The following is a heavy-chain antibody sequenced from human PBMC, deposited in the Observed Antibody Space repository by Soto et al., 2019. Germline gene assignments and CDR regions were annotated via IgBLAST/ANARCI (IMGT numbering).Heavy chain of an antibody. J-gene: IGHJ4*02. CDR2: VYPGDSDT. CDR1: GYSFPNYW. V-gene: IGHV5-51*01. CDR3: ARRKAGTSDS. D-gene: IGHD6-19*01. Sequence: PGESLKISCKGSGYSFPNYWIAWVRQMPGKGLEWMGVVYPGDSDTRYSPSFQGQVTFSADKSISTAYLQWPSLKASDTAMYYCARRKAGTSDSWGQGTLVTVSS.